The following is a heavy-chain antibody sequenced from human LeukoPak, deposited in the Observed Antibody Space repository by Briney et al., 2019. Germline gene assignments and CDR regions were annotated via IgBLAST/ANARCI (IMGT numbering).Heavy chain of an antibody. J-gene: IGHJ4*02. CDR3: ARERLNRNYRGDY. D-gene: IGHD1-7*01. V-gene: IGHV3-7*01. CDR2: INQDGSEK. Sequence: GGSLRLSCAASGSTFSSCWMSWVRQAPGKGLEWVADINQDGSEKNYVDSVKGRFTISRDNAKNSLYLQMNSLRAEDTAVYYCARERLNRNYRGDYWGQGTLVTVSS. CDR1: GSTFSSCW.